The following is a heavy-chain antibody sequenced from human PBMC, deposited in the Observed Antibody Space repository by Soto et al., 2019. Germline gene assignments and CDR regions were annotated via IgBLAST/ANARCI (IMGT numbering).Heavy chain of an antibody. CDR3: AREGGYSSSSGLYYNWFDP. V-gene: IGHV3-30-3*01. D-gene: IGHD6-6*01. CDR2: ISYDGSNK. J-gene: IGHJ5*02. Sequence: PGGSLRLSCAASGFTFSSYAMHWVRQAPGKGLEWVAVISYDGSNKYYADSVKGRFTISRDNSKNTLYLQMNSLRAEDTAVYYCAREGGYSSSSGLYYNWFDPWSQGTLVTVSS. CDR1: GFTFSSYA.